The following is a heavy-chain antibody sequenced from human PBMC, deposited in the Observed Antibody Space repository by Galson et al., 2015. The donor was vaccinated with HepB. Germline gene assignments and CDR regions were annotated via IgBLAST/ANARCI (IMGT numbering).Heavy chain of an antibody. CDR3: ARTFYFDY. CDR2: LSSHGDNE. D-gene: IGHD3-16*01. V-gene: IGHV3-30*04. CDR1: GFTFSSYA. Sequence: SLRLSCAASGFTFSSYAMNWVRQAPGKGLEWVAVLSSHGDNEYYADSVKGRFTISRDNSENMVYLQMHSLRVEDTAVYYCARTFYFDYWGQGTLVTVSS. J-gene: IGHJ4*02.